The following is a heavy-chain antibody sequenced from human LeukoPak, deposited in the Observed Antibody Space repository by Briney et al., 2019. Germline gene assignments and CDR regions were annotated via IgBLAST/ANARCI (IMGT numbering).Heavy chain of an antibody. D-gene: IGHD3-16*01. Sequence: GASVKVSCKASGGTFSSYAISWVQQAPGQGLEWMGGIIPIFGTANYAQKFQGRVTITADKSTSTAYVELSSLRSEDTAVYYCASWGGVSTFDAFDIWGQGTMVTVSS. CDR3: ASWGGVSTFDAFDI. V-gene: IGHV1-69*06. J-gene: IGHJ3*02. CDR2: IIPIFGTA. CDR1: GGTFSSYA.